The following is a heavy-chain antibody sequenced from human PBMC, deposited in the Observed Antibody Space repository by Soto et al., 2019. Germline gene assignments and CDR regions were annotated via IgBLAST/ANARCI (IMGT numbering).Heavy chain of an antibody. CDR2: IYYSENT. D-gene: IGHD4-17*01. V-gene: IGHV4-39*01. Sequence: QLQLQESGPGLVKPSETLSLTCTVSGGSISSSSNHWGWVRQPPGKGLEWIGNIYYSENTYYNPSLKSRVTISVDTSKNQFSLRLTSVTAADTAVYYCATHPPYGPLDHWGQGTLVTVSS. J-gene: IGHJ4*02. CDR1: GGSISSSSNH. CDR3: ATHPPYGPLDH.